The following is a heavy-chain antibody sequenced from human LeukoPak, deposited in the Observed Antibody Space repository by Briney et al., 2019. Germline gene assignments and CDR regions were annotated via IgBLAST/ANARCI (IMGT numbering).Heavy chain of an antibody. CDR2: ISSSSSYI. CDR1: GFTFSSYS. J-gene: IGHJ4*02. D-gene: IGHD6-13*01. Sequence: GGSLRLSCAASGFTFSSYSMNWVRQAPGKGLEWVSSISSSSSYIYYADSVQGRFTISRDNAKNSLYLQMNSLRAEGTAVYYCARISSSWYDYWGQGTLVTVSS. CDR3: ARISSSWYDY. V-gene: IGHV3-21*01.